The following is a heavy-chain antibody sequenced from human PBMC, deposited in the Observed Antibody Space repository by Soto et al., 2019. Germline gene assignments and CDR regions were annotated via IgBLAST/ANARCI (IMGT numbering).Heavy chain of an antibody. CDR1: RGSINTVNDY. D-gene: IGHD7-27*01. J-gene: IGHJ4*02. Sequence: SETRSLTRPVSRGSINTVNDYWSWIRQSPDKGLEWIGHIYNGGTTYNNPSLTSRVTISVDTSNNQFSLKLSSVSAADTAVYYCARGPSGDNVDYWLQVTLVTVS. CDR3: ARGPSGDNVDY. V-gene: IGHV4-30-4*01. CDR2: IYNGGTT.